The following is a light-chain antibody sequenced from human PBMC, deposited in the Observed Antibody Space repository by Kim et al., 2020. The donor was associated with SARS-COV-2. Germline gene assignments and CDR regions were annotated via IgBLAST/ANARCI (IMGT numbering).Light chain of an antibody. CDR1: QSVLYSSNNKNN. V-gene: IGKV4-1*01. J-gene: IGKJ5*01. Sequence: DIVMTQSPDSLAVSLGERATINCKSSQSVLYSSNNKNNLAWYQQKPGQPPKLVIYWASTRESGVPDRFSGSGSGTDFTLTISSLQAEDVAVYYCQQYYDTPSITFGQGTRLEIK. CDR2: WAS. CDR3: QQYYDTPSIT.